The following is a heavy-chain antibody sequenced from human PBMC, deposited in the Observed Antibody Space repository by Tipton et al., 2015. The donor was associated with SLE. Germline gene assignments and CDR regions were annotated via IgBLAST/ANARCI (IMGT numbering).Heavy chain of an antibody. D-gene: IGHD4-23*01. Sequence: SLRLSCAASGFTVNSNYMSWVRQAPGKGLEWVSVIYSGGTTYYADSVKGRFTISRDNSKNTLYLQMNSLRVDDTAVYYCARLGTTVDAFDIWGQGTMVTVSS. CDR1: GFTVNSNY. V-gene: IGHV3-66*01. J-gene: IGHJ3*02. CDR2: IYSGGTT. CDR3: ARLGTTVDAFDI.